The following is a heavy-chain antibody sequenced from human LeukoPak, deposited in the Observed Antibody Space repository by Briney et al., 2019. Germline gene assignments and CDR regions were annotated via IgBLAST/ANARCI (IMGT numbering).Heavy chain of an antibody. Sequence: GGSLRLSCAASGFTFNNYEMHWVRQAPGKGLEWVAFIRYDEDDKYYADSVKGRFTISRDFSKNTLYLQMNRLRAEDTAVYFCAKSAAAYYDLLSGYGAFDIWGQGTTVTVSS. V-gene: IGHV3-30*02. D-gene: IGHD3-3*01. J-gene: IGHJ3*02. CDR2: IRYDEDDK. CDR1: GFTFNNYE. CDR3: AKSAAAYYDLLSGYGAFDI.